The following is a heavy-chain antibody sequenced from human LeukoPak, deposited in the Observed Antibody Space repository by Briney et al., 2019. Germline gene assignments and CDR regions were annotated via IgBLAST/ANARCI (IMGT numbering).Heavy chain of an antibody. CDR2: IYYSGST. Sequence: PSETLSLTCTVSGGSISSYYWSWIRQPPGKGLEWIGYIYYSGSTNYNPSLKSRVTISADTSKNQFSLKLSSVTAADTAVYYCARQVTMVRGVRNFDYWGQGTLVTVSP. CDR1: GGSISSYY. D-gene: IGHD3-10*01. J-gene: IGHJ4*02. V-gene: IGHV4-59*08. CDR3: ARQVTMVRGVRNFDY.